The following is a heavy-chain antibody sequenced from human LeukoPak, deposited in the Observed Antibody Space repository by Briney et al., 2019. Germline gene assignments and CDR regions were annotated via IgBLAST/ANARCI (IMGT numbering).Heavy chain of an antibody. CDR3: ARRYGSSFDY. J-gene: IGHJ4*02. Sequence: SETLSLTCTVSGGSISSYYWSWIRQPPGKGLEWIGYIYYSGSTDYKPSLKSRVTISIDTSKNQFSLKLSSVAAADTAVYYCARRYGSSFDYWGQGTLVTVSS. CDR1: GGSISSYY. D-gene: IGHD3-10*01. V-gene: IGHV4-59*01. CDR2: IYYSGST.